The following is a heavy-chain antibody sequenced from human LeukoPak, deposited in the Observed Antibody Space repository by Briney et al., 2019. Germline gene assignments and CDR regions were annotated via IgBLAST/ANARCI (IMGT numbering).Heavy chain of an antibody. V-gene: IGHV1-18*01. J-gene: IGHJ4*02. D-gene: IGHD6-13*01. CDR2: ISAYNGNT. Sequence: ASVKVSCKASGYTFPSYGISWVRQSPGQGLEWMGWISAYNGNTNYAQKLQGRVTMTTDTSTSTAYMELRSLRSDDTAVYYCARVPAAAGIDYWGQGTLVTVSS. CDR3: ARVPAAAGIDY. CDR1: GYTFPSYG.